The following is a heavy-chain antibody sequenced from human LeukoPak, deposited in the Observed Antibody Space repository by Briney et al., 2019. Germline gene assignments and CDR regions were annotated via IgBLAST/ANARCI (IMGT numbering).Heavy chain of an antibody. CDR3: AKRAIAKRGGPVDV. CDR1: GFTFSSYS. J-gene: IGHJ6*02. D-gene: IGHD6-13*01. V-gene: IGHV3-21*01. Sequence: KTGGSLRLSCAASGFTFSSYSMNWVRQAPGKGLEWVSSISSSSSSYIYYADSVKGRFTISRDNAKNSLYLQMNSLRAEDTAVYYCAKRAIAKRGGPVDVWGQGTTVTVTS. CDR2: ISSSSSSYI.